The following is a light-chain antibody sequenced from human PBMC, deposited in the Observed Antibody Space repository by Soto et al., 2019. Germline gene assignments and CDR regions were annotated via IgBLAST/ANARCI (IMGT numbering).Light chain of an antibody. CDR1: QFVSRR. CDR2: DTS. J-gene: IGKJ1*01. CDR3: QEYIHWPPGM. Sequence: EIVVTQSPATLSASPGERVTLSCRASQFVSRRLAWYQQRLGQVPRLLIYDTSTRAPGISARFSGSGSGTEFTLTISSLQSEDFAVYYSQEYIHWPPGMFGPGTTVDIK. V-gene: IGKV3-15*01.